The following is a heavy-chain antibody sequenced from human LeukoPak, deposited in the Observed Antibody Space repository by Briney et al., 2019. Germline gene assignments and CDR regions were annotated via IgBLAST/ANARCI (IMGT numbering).Heavy chain of an antibody. CDR2: ISSSSSYI. CDR1: GFTFSSYS. J-gene: IGHJ3*02. V-gene: IGHV3-21*01. Sequence: PGGSLRLSCAASGFTFSSYSMNWVRQAPGKGLEWVSSISSSSSYIYYADSVKGRFTISRDNAKNSLYLRMNSLRAEDTAVYYCARGGPYYDSSGYYRNHDAFDIWGQGTMVTVSS. CDR3: ARGGPYYDSSGYYRNHDAFDI. D-gene: IGHD3-22*01.